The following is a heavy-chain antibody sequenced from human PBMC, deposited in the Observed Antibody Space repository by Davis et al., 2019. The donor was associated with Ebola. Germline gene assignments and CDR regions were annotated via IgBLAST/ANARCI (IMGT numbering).Heavy chain of an antibody. CDR1: GITFSDYG. Sequence: GESLKISCAASGITFSDYGMHWVRQAPGKGLEWVARIKTDGSTTRYADSVKGRFSISRDNTQNTLYLQMNSLRGEDTAIYYCARDTSHQLPHWLYYFYGMDVWGQGTTVTVSS. D-gene: IGHD2-2*01. CDR3: ARDTSHQLPHWLYYFYGMDV. J-gene: IGHJ6*02. CDR2: IKTDGSTT. V-gene: IGHV3-74*01.